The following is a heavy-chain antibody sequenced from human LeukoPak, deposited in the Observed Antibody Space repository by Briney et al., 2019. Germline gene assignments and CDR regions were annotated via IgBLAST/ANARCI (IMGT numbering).Heavy chain of an antibody. CDR2: IYPGDSDT. V-gene: IGHV5-51*01. CDR1: GYSFTGYW. CDR3: ARLGSDYYYAPNWFDP. J-gene: IGHJ5*02. D-gene: IGHD3-10*01. Sequence: GESLKISCKGSGYSFTGYWIGWVRQMPGKGLEWMGIIYPGDSDTRYSPSFQGQVTISADKSISTAHLQWSSLKASDTAMYYCARLGSDYYYAPNWFDPWGQGTLVTVSS.